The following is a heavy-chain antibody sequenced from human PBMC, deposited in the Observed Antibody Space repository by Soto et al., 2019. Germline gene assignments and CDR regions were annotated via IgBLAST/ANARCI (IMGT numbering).Heavy chain of an antibody. CDR1: GYTFTGYY. CDR2: INPNSGGT. CDR3: ARGLDYDFSFDI. J-gene: IGHJ3*02. Sequence: QVQLVQSGAEVKKPGASVKVSCKASGYTFTGYYMHWVRQAPGQGLEWMGWINPNSGGTNYAQKLQGRVTMTRDTSISTAYMELSRLRSDDTAVYYCARGLDYDFSFDIWGQGTMVTVSS. V-gene: IGHV1-2*02. D-gene: IGHD3-3*01.